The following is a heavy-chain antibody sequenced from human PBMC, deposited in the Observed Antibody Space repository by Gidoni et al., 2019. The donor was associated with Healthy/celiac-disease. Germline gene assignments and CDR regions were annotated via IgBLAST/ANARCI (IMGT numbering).Heavy chain of an antibody. CDR1: GVTFSSSG. Sequence: QVQLVASGGGVVQPGRSLRLPCAAPGVTFSSSGMHWVRQAPGKGLEWVAVIWYDGSTKYYADSVKGRFTISRDNSKNTLYLQMNSLRAEDTAVYYCAREMGDYGRTYYFDYWGQGTLVTVSS. J-gene: IGHJ4*02. V-gene: IGHV3-33*01. CDR3: AREMGDYGRTYYFDY. D-gene: IGHD4-17*01. CDR2: IWYDGSTK.